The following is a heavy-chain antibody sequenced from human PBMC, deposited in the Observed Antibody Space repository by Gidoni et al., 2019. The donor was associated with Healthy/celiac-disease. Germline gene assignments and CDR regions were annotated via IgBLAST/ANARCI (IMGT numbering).Heavy chain of an antibody. Sequence: EVQLVQSGAEVKKPGESLKISCKCSGYSFTSYWIGWVRQMPGKGLEWMGIIYPGDSDTRDSPSFQGQVTIAADKSISTAYLQWSSLKASDTAMYYCARPALRDGYNHYYFDYWGQGTLVTVSS. J-gene: IGHJ4*02. D-gene: IGHD5-12*01. CDR1: GYSFTSYW. V-gene: IGHV5-51*01. CDR3: ARPALRDGYNHYYFDY. CDR2: IYPGDSDT.